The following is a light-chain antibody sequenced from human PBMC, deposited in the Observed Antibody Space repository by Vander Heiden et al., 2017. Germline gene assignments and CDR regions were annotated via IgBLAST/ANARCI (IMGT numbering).Light chain of an antibody. Sequence: DIQMTPSPSSLSASVGGRVTITCQASQDISNYLNWYQQKPGKAAKVLIYDASNLETGVPSRFSGSGSGTDFTFTISSLQPEDIATYYCQQYDNPPSITFGQGTRLEIK. CDR3: QQYDNPPSIT. V-gene: IGKV1-33*01. CDR1: QDISNY. CDR2: DAS. J-gene: IGKJ5*01.